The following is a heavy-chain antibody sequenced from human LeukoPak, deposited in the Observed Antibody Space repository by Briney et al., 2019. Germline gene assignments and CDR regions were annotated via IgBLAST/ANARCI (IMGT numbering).Heavy chain of an antibody. V-gene: IGHV3-23*01. CDR3: ARAAAGAFDI. CDR2: ISGSGYST. Sequence: GGSLRLSCAASGFTFSTYAMSWVRQAPGKGLEWVSSISGSGYSTYYADSVKGRFTISRDNAKNSLYLQMNSLRAEDTAVYYCARAAAGAFDIWGQGTMVTVSS. CDR1: GFTFSTYA. J-gene: IGHJ3*02. D-gene: IGHD6-13*01.